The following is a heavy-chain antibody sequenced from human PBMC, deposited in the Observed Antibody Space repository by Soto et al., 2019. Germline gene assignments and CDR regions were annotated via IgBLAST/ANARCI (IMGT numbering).Heavy chain of an antibody. CDR1: GFTFSIYS. J-gene: IGHJ4*02. Sequence: PGGSLRLSCAASGFTFSIYSMNWVRQAPGKGLEWISYISTSGSTIYYADSVKGRFTISRDNAKNSLYLQMNSLRAEDTAVYHCARMWSNWYYFYFDSWGQGALVTVSS. CDR3: ARMWSNWYYFYFDS. D-gene: IGHD6-13*01. V-gene: IGHV3-48*01. CDR2: ISTSGSTI.